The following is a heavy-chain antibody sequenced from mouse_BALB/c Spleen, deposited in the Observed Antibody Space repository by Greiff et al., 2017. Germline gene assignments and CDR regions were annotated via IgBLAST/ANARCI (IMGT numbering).Heavy chain of an antibody. Sequence: EVKLMESGAELVKPGASVKLSCTASGFNIKDTYMHWVKQRPEQGLEWIGRIDPANGNTKYDPKFQGKATITADTSSNTAYLQLSSLTSEDTAVYYCAPYGNYWFAYWGQGTLVTVSA. J-gene: IGHJ3*01. V-gene: IGHV14-3*02. CDR1: GFNIKDTY. CDR3: APYGNYWFAY. D-gene: IGHD2-1*01. CDR2: IDPANGNT.